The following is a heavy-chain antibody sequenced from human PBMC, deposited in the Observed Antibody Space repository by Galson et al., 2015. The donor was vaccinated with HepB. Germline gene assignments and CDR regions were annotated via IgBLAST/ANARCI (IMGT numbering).Heavy chain of an antibody. J-gene: IGHJ4*02. Sequence: SLRLSCAASGLTVNNNYMSWVRQAPGKGLEWVSVIYSGGSTYYADSVKGRFTISRDNSKNTIYLQMNSLRADDTAVYYCARVRIRYTYYFDFWGQGTLVTVSS. CDR3: ARVRIRYTYYFDF. V-gene: IGHV3-53*01. CDR2: IYSGGST. D-gene: IGHD5-18*01. CDR1: GLTVNNNY.